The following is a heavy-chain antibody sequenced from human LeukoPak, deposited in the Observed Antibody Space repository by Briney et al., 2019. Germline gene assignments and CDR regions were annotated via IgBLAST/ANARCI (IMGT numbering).Heavy chain of an antibody. J-gene: IGHJ3*02. D-gene: IGHD3-10*01. CDR2: INHSGST. CDR3: ARDSIFGEFSFDI. V-gene: IGHV4-34*01. CDR1: IGSFSGYD. Sequence: SETLSLTCAVYIGSFSGYDWTWIRQPPGKGLEWIGEINHSGSTNYNASLKSRVTISVDTSKNQFSLKLSSVTAADTAVYYCARDSIFGEFSFDIWGQGTMVTVSS.